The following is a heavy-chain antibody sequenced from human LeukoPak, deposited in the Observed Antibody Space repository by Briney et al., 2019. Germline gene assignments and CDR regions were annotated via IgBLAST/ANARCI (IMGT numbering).Heavy chain of an antibody. Sequence: SETLSLACAVYGGSFSGYYCSWIRQPPGKGLEWIGEINHSGSTNYNPSLKSRVTISVDTSKNLFSLKLSSVTAADTAVYYCARSPYVLVAFDIWGQGTMVTVSS. V-gene: IGHV4-34*01. CDR3: ARSPYVLVAFDI. CDR1: GGSFSGYY. CDR2: INHSGST. J-gene: IGHJ3*02. D-gene: IGHD3-16*01.